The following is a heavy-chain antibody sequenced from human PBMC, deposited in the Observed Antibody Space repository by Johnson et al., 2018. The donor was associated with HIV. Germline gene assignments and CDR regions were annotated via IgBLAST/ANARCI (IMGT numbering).Heavy chain of an antibody. Sequence: VQLVESGGGLVQPGGSLRLSCAASGFTFSSYDMHWVRQATGKGLEWVSAIGTAGDTYYPGSVKGRFTISRDNSKNTLYLQMNSLRAEDTAVYYCARGRDSSGDGGAFDIWGEGTVVTVSS. CDR3: ARGRDSSGDGGAFDI. CDR1: GFTFSSYD. CDR2: IGTAGDT. D-gene: IGHD1-26*01. V-gene: IGHV3-13*01. J-gene: IGHJ3*02.